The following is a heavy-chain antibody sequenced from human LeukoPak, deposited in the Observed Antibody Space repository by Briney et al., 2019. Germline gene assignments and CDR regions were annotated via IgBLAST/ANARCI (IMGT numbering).Heavy chain of an antibody. V-gene: IGHV4-30-4*01. CDR2: IYYSGST. J-gene: IGHJ4*02. CDR3: VRGGIAAASN. D-gene: IGHD6-13*01. CDR1: GGSISSGDYY. Sequence: SETLSLTCTVSGGSISSGDYYWSWIRQPPGKGLEWIGYIYYSGSTYYNPSLKSRATISVDTSKNQFSLKLSSVTAADTAMYYCVRGGIAAASNWGQGTLVTVSS.